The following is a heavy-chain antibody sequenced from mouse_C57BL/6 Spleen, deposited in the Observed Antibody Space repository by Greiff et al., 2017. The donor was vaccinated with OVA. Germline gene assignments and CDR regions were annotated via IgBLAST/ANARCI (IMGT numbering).Heavy chain of an antibody. D-gene: IGHD2-3*01. Sequence: QVHVKQPGAELVKPGASVKLSCKASGYTFTSYWMHWVKQRPGQGLEWIGMIHPNSGSTNYNEKFKSKATLTVDKSSSTAYMQLSSLTSEDSAVYYCARGWLLPFDYFDYWGQGTTLTVSS. J-gene: IGHJ2*01. CDR1: GYTFTSYW. V-gene: IGHV1-64*01. CDR3: ARGWLLPFDYFDY. CDR2: IHPNSGST.